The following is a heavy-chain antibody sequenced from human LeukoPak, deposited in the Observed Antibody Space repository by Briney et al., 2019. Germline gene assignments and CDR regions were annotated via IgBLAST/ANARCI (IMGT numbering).Heavy chain of an antibody. CDR3: ARGKGGITMVRGGYYFDY. D-gene: IGHD3-10*01. CDR1: GYTFTSYD. V-gene: IGHV1-8*01. Sequence: ASVKVSCKASGYTFTSYDINWVRQATGQGLEWMGWMNPNSGNTGYAQKFQGRVTMTRNTSISTAYMELSSLRSEDTAVYYCARGKGGITMVRGGYYFDYWGQGTLVTVSS. J-gene: IGHJ4*02. CDR2: MNPNSGNT.